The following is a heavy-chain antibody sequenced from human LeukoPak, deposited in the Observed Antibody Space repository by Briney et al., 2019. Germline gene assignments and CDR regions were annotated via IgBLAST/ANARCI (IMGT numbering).Heavy chain of an antibody. D-gene: IGHD4-11*01. V-gene: IGHV3-21*01. J-gene: IGHJ5*02. CDR2: INDRGTGT. CDR1: GFTFSKYA. Sequence: GGSLRLSCAASGFTFSKYAMSWVRQAPGKGLEWVSTINDRGTGTYYADSVKGRFTISRDNAKISLYLQMNSLRAEDTAVYYCARDPRPTVTTTGWFDPWGQGTLVTVSS. CDR3: ARDPRPTVTTTGWFDP.